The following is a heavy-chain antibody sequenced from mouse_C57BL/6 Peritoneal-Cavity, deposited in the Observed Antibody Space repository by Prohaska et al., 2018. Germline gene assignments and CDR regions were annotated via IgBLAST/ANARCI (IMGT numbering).Heavy chain of an antibody. CDR1: GYSITSGYY. V-gene: IGHV3-6*01. CDR3: ARKGYDGYYFDY. Sequence: DVQLQESGPGLVKPSQSLSLTCSVTGYSITSGYYWNWIRQFPGNKLEWMGYISYAGSNNYNPSLKNRISITRDTSKNQFFLKLNSVTTEDTATYYCARKGYDGYYFDYWGQGTTLTVSS. J-gene: IGHJ2*01. CDR2: ISYAGSN. D-gene: IGHD2-3*01.